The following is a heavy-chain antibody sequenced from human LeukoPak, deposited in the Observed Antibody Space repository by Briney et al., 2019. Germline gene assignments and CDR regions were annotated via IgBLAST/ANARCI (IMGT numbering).Heavy chain of an antibody. D-gene: IGHD6-6*01. CDR2: INPKSGGT. Sequence: GASVKVSCKASGYNFRDYYMHWVRQAPGQGLEWLGWINPKSGGTDYAQQFQGRVTMTRDTSSSTDYLEVRSLRSEDTAVYYCARDGSSSRIGYYYYYMDVWGKGTTVTVSS. J-gene: IGHJ6*03. CDR1: GYNFRDYY. V-gene: IGHV1-2*02. CDR3: ARDGSSSRIGYYYYYMDV.